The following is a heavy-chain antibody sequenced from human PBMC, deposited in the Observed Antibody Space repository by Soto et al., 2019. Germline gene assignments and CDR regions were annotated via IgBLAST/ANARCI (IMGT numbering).Heavy chain of an antibody. D-gene: IGHD3-16*01. CDR1: GFAFSRLG. Sequence: VQMVESGGGVVQPGGSLRLSCAGSGFAFSRLGMHWVRQAPGKGLEWVVCVTFNGSKEYYVDSVKGRFAISRNNSMNTLYLQMSSLGPEDTGVYYCATDPGAFAGAMRDWGRGTLVTVSS. J-gene: IGHJ4*02. CDR3: ATDPGAFAGAMRD. CDR2: VTFNGSKE. V-gene: IGHV3-30*03.